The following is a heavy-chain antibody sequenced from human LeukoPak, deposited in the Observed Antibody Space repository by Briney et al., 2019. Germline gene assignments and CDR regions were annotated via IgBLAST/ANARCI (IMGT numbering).Heavy chain of an antibody. CDR1: GGSISSSTYY. CDR2: IYYTGST. J-gene: IGHJ4*02. Sequence: SQTLSLTCTVSGGSISSSTYYRGWIRQPPGKGLEWIGSIYYTGSTYYNPSLKSRLALSVDTSKNQFSLKLSSVTAADTAVYYCARLILGYCSGGSCYSGDYWGQGTLVTVSS. CDR3: ARLILGYCSGGSCYSGDY. D-gene: IGHD2-15*01. V-gene: IGHV4-39*01.